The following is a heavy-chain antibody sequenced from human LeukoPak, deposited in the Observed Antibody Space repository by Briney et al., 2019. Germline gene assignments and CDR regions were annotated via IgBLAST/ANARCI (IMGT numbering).Heavy chain of an antibody. CDR2: ISGSGGST. J-gene: IGHJ3*02. Sequence: GGSLRLSCAASGFTFSSNAMSWVRRAPGKGLEWLSAISGSGGSTYYADSVKGRFTISGDNSKNTLYLQMNSLRAEDTAVYYCAKVTAARPGKGAFDIWGQGTLVTVSS. CDR1: GFTFSSNA. CDR3: AKVTAARPGKGAFDI. D-gene: IGHD6-6*01. V-gene: IGHV3-23*01.